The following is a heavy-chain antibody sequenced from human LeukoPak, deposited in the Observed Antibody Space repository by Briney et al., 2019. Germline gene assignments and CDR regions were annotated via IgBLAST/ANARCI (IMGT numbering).Heavy chain of an antibody. V-gene: IGHV3-30*04. CDR2: ISYDGSNK. Sequence: PGGSLRLSCAASGFTFSSYAMHWVRQAPGKGLEWVAVISYDGSNKYYADSLKGRFTISRDNAKNSLYLQMNSLRAEDTAVYYCARDFYDTSGYYYDYWGQGTLVTVSS. CDR1: GFTFSSYA. CDR3: ARDFYDTSGYYYDY. J-gene: IGHJ4*02. D-gene: IGHD3-22*01.